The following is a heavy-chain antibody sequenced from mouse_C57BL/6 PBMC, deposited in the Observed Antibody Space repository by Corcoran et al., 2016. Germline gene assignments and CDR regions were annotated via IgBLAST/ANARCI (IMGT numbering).Heavy chain of an antibody. V-gene: IGHV1-18*01. CDR2: INPNNGGT. CDR1: GYTFTDYN. CDR3: ACTTVGYWYFDV. Sequence: EVQLQQSGPELVKPGASVKIPCKASGYTFTDYNMDWVKQSHGKSLEWIGDINPNNGGTIYNQKFKGKATLTVDKSSSTTYMELHSLTSEDTAVYYCACTTVGYWYFDVWGTGTTVTVSS. J-gene: IGHJ1*03. D-gene: IGHD1-1*01.